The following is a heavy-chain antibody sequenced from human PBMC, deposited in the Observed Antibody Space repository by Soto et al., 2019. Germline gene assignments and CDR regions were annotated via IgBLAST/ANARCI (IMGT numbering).Heavy chain of an antibody. Sequence: PGWSLRLSCTASGFAFGDYAMSWVRQAPGKGLEWVGFIRSKAYGGTTEYAASVKGRFTISRDDSKSIAYLQMNSLKTEDTAVYYCTRDQGYSSSWYLQYYYGMDVWGQGTTVTVSS. CDR3: TRDQGYSSSWYLQYYYGMDV. CDR2: IRSKAYGGTT. CDR1: GFAFGDYA. D-gene: IGHD6-13*01. V-gene: IGHV3-49*04. J-gene: IGHJ6*02.